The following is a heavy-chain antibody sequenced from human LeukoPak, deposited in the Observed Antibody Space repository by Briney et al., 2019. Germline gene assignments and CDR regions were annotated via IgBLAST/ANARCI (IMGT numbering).Heavy chain of an antibody. Sequence: GGSLRLSCAASGFIVSSNYMTWVRQAPGKGLEWVSVIYSGGSTNYADSVKGRFTISRDNSKNTLYLQMNSLRAEDTAVYYCAKDPYCSSTSCYQGNWFDPWGQGILVTVSS. J-gene: IGHJ5*02. D-gene: IGHD2-2*01. CDR3: AKDPYCSSTSCYQGNWFDP. CDR2: IYSGGST. V-gene: IGHV3-53*01. CDR1: GFIVSSNY.